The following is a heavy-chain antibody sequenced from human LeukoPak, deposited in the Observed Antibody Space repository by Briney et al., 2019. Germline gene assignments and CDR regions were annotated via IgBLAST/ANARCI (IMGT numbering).Heavy chain of an antibody. J-gene: IGHJ4*02. CDR2: ISSSGSTI. V-gene: IGHV3-11*01. CDR1: GFTFSDYY. Sequence: GGSLRLSCAASGFTFSDYYMSWICQAPGKGLEWVSYISSSGSTIYYADSVKGRFTISRDNAKNSLYLQMNSLRAEDTAVYYCARSSQYYYDSSGYWRNWGQGTLVTVSS. CDR3: ARSSQYYYDSSGYWRN. D-gene: IGHD3-22*01.